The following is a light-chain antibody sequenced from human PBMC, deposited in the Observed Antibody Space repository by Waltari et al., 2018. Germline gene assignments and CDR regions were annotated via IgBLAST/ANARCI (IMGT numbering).Light chain of an antibody. J-gene: IGKJ2*01. CDR1: QSIVYSDGNIY. Sequence: DVVMTQSPLSLPVTLGQPASISCKSSQSIVYSDGNIYLNWIQQRPGQSARRLINKVSTRDSGVPDRFSGSGSGTDFTLKISSVEAEDVGVYYCMQGTHWPYTFGQGTKLEIK. CDR2: KVS. V-gene: IGKV2-30*01. CDR3: MQGTHWPYT.